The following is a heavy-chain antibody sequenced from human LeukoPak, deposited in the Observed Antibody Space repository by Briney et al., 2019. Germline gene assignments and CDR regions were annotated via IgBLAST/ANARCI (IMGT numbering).Heavy chain of an antibody. V-gene: IGHV4-4*07. CDR2: FYTSGST. Sequence: PSETLFLTCTVSGGSISSYYWSWIRQPAGKGLEWIGRFYTSGSTNYNPSLKSRVSMSVDTSKNQFSLKLSSVTAADTAVYYCATDLGSTIDCWGQGTLVTVSS. J-gene: IGHJ4*02. CDR3: ATDLGSTIDC. D-gene: IGHD3/OR15-3a*01. CDR1: GGSISSYY.